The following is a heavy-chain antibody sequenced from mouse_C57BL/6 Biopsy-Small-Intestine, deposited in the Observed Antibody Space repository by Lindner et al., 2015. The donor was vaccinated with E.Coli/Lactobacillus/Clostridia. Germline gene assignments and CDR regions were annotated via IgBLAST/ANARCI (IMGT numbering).Heavy chain of an antibody. CDR1: GYAFTNYL. CDR2: INPGSGST. CDR3: ARKEGMDY. V-gene: IGHV1-54*01. J-gene: IGHJ4*01. Sequence: VQLQESGAELVRPGTSVKASCKASGYAFTNYLIEWVKQRPGQGLEWIGVINPGSGSTKYNEKFKGKATLTADKSSSTAYMQLSSLTSEDSAVYFCARKEGMDYWGQGTSVTVSS.